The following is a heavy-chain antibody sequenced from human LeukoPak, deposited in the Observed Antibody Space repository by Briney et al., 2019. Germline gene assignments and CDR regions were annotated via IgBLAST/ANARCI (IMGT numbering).Heavy chain of an antibody. V-gene: IGHV3-7*01. CDR2: IKQDGSEK. J-gene: IGHJ4*02. CDR3: ARGPYCSSTSCWRDY. D-gene: IGHD2-2*01. Sequence: GGSLRLSCAASGFTFSSYWMNWVRQAPGKGLEWVANIKQDGSEKYYVDSVQGRFTISRDNAKNSLYLQMNSLRAEDTAVYYCARGPYCSSTSCWRDYWGQGTLVTVSS. CDR1: GFTFSSYW.